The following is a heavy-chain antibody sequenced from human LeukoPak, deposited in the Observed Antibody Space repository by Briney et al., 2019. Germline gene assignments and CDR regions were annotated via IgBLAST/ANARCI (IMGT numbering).Heavy chain of an antibody. Sequence: GGSLRLSCAASGFTFSSYAMHWVRQAPGKGLEWVAVISYDGSNKYYADSVKGRFTISRDNSKNTLYLQMNSLRAEDTAVYYCARGEIVVVWNWFDPWGQGTLVTVSS. D-gene: IGHD3-22*01. CDR3: ARGEIVVVWNWFDP. V-gene: IGHV3-30-3*01. CDR2: ISYDGSNK. CDR1: GFTFSSYA. J-gene: IGHJ5*02.